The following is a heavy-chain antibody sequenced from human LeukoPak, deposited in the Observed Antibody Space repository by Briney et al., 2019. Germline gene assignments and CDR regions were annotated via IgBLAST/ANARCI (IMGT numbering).Heavy chain of an antibody. D-gene: IGHD2-2*01. CDR2: MNPNSGNT. J-gene: IGHJ4*02. V-gene: IGHV1-8*03. CDR1: GDAFTKYD. Sequence: ASVKVSCKASGDAFTKYDINWVRQATGQGFEWIGKMNPNSGNTGYVHKFQGRVTIIWDASITTAFLEVTSLKSEDTAVYYCARGRCVGSPNCYYFDSWGRGTLVTVSS. CDR3: ARGRCVGSPNCYYFDS.